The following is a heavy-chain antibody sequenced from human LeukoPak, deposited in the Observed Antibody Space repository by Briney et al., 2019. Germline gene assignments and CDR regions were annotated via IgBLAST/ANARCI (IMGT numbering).Heavy chain of an antibody. J-gene: IGHJ5*02. CDR2: IYHSGST. Sequence: PSGTLSLTCAVSGGSISSSNWWSWVRQPPGKGLEWIGEIYHSGSTNYNPSLKSRVTISVDTSKNQFSLKLSSVTAADTAVYYCARHLTAPLPGIVRQWQKTPWFDPWGQGTLVTVSS. V-gene: IGHV4-4*02. CDR3: ARHLTAPLPGIVRQWQKTPWFDP. CDR1: GGSISSSNW. D-gene: IGHD1-26*01.